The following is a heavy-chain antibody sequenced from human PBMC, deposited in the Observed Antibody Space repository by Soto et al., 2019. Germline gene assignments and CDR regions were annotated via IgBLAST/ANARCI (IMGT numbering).Heavy chain of an antibody. J-gene: IGHJ4*02. D-gene: IGHD6-13*01. Sequence: ASVKVSCKASGYTFTNYGISWVRQAPGQRLEWMGWINAGNGNTKYSQKFQGRVTFTRDTSASTAYMELSSLRSEDTAVYYCARDVAAADYWGQGTLVTVSS. CDR2: INAGNGNT. V-gene: IGHV1-3*01. CDR3: ARDVAAADY. CDR1: GYTFTNYG.